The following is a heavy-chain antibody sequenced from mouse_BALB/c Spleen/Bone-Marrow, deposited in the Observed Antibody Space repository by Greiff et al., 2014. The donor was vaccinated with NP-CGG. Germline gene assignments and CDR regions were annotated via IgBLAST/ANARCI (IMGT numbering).Heavy chain of an antibody. CDR2: IDTANGNT. CDR3: ARVKLWSYAMDY. Sequence: EVQLQESGAELVKPGASVKLSCTASGFNIKDTYMHWVKQRPEKGLEWIGRIDTANGNTKYDPKFQGKATITADTSSNTVYLQLRSLTSEDTAVYYCARVKLWSYAMDYWGQGTSVTVSS. V-gene: IGHV14-3*02. J-gene: IGHJ4*01. CDR1: GFNIKDTY. D-gene: IGHD1-1*02.